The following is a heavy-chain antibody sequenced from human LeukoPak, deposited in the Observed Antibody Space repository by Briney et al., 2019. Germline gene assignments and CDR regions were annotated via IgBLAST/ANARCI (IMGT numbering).Heavy chain of an antibody. D-gene: IGHD2-21*02. V-gene: IGHV1-2*02. CDR2: INPNSGGT. J-gene: IGHJ6*03. CDR1: GYTFTGYY. CDR3: ARDIPRCGDCYSYYYYYYMDV. Sequence: ASVKVSCKASGYTFTGYYMHWVRQAPGQGLEWMGWINPNSGGTNYAQKFQGRVTMTRDTSISTAYMELSRLRSDDTAVYYCARDIPRCGDCYSYYYYYYMDVWGKGTTVTVSS.